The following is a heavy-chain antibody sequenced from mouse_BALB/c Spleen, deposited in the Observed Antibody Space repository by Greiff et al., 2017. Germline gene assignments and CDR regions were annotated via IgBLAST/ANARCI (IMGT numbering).Heavy chain of an antibody. CDR1: GFNIKDTY. V-gene: IGHV14-3*02. J-gene: IGHJ1*01. Sequence: DVKLQESGAELVKPGASVKLSCTASGFNIKDTYMHWVKQRPEQGLEWIGRIDPANGNTKYDPKFQGKATITADTSSNTAYLQLSSLTSEDTAVYYCARNYYGSSYWYFDVWGAGTTVTVSS. CDR3: ARNYYGSSYWYFDV. D-gene: IGHD1-1*01. CDR2: IDPANGNT.